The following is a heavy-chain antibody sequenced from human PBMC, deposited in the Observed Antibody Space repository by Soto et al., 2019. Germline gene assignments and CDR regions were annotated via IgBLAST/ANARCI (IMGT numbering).Heavy chain of an antibody. CDR2: ISVSGSYT. Sequence: EVQLLDSGGGLVQPGGSLGLSCTASGFTFATYAMTWVRQAPGKGLEWVSTISVSGSYTYYADSVNGRFTISRDNSKNTLYLQMNSLRAEDTAVYYCSKSAYPPYCSGDHCYQNYWGQGTLVTVSS. CDR3: SKSAYPPYCSGDHCYQNY. V-gene: IGHV3-23*01. CDR1: GFTFATYA. D-gene: IGHD2-15*01. J-gene: IGHJ4*02.